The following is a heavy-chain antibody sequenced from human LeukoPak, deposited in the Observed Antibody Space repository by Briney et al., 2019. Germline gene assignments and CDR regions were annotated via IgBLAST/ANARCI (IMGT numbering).Heavy chain of an antibody. CDR1: GFTFSSHA. Sequence: PGGSLRLSCAASGFTFSSHAMSWVRQAPGKGLEWVSGSGSGGSTYYADSVKGRFTISRDNSKNTLYLQMNSLRAEDTAVYYCTKKGGGSDSSGYYYDYWGQGTLVTVSS. D-gene: IGHD3-22*01. CDR2: SGSGGST. V-gene: IGHV3-23*01. CDR3: TKKGGGSDSSGYYYDY. J-gene: IGHJ4*02.